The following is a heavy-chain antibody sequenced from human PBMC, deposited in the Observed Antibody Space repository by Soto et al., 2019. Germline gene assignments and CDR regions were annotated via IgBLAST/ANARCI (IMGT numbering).Heavy chain of an antibody. V-gene: IGHV3-48*01. D-gene: IGHD2-2*01. CDR2: ISSSSSTI. CDR3: ASSIVVVPAGWFDP. Sequence: PGGSLRLSCAASGFTFSSYSMNWVRQAPGKGLEWVSYISSSSSTIYYADSVKGRFTISRDNAKNSLYLQMNSLRAEDTAVYYCASSIVVVPAGWFDPWGQGTLVTAPQ. CDR1: GFTFSSYS. J-gene: IGHJ5*02.